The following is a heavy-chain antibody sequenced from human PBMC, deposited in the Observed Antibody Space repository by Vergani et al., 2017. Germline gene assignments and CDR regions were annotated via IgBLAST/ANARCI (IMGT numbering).Heavy chain of an antibody. Sequence: EVQLVESGGVVVQPGGSLRLSCAASGFTFDDYTMHWVRQAPGKGLEWVSLISWDGGSTYYADSVKGRFTISRDNSKNSLYLQMNSLRAEDTAVYYCARDNGDYYYGMDVWGQGTTVTVSS. V-gene: IGHV3-43*01. CDR3: ARDNGDYYYGMDV. CDR1: GFTFDDYT. J-gene: IGHJ6*02. D-gene: IGHD4-17*01. CDR2: ISWDGGST.